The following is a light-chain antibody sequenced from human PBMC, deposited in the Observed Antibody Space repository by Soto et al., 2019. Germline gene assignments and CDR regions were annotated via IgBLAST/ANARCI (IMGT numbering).Light chain of an antibody. Sequence: DIQMTQSPSTLSASVGDRVTITCRASQSISSWLAWYQQKPRKAPNLLIYKASTLGSGVPSRFSGGGSGTDFTLTISSLQPDDFATYYCQQHSSSSPYTFGQGTKLEIK. CDR3: QQHSSSSPYT. CDR2: KAS. CDR1: QSISSW. V-gene: IGKV1-5*03. J-gene: IGKJ2*01.